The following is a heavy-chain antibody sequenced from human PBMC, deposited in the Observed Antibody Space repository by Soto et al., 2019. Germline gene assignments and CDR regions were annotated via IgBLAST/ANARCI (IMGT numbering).Heavy chain of an antibody. Sequence: QVQLVESGGGVVQPGRSLRLSCAASGFTFSSYGMHWVRQAPGKGLEWVVVIWYDGSNKYYADSVKGRFTISRDNSKNTLYLQMNSLRAEDTAVYYCARGGHRWELRAGLDYWGQGTLVTVSS. CDR1: GFTFSSYG. V-gene: IGHV3-33*01. J-gene: IGHJ4*02. D-gene: IGHD1-26*01. CDR3: ARGGHRWELRAGLDY. CDR2: IWYDGSNK.